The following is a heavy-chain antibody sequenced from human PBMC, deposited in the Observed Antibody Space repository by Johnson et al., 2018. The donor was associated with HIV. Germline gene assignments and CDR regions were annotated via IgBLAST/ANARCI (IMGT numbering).Heavy chain of an antibody. V-gene: IGHV3-53*01. CDR2: IYSGGST. Sequence: VQLVESGGGLVQPGRSLRLFCVGSGFTFSSYAMHWVRQAPGKGLEWVAVIYSGGSTYYADSVKGRFTISRDNSKNTLYLQMNSLRAEDTAVYYCARARIAARSSPPRPDAFDIWGQGTMVTVSS. CDR3: ARARIAARSSPPRPDAFDI. J-gene: IGHJ3*02. CDR1: GFTFSSYA. D-gene: IGHD6-6*01.